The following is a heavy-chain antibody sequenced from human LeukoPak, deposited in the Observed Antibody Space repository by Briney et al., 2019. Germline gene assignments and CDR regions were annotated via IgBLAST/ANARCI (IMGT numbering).Heavy chain of an antibody. CDR1: GYSITSAYY. CDR3: ARVARCTSCFDVDY. Sequence: SETLSLTCTVSGYSITSAYYWGWIRQPPGKGLERIGSFFLKGSTYYNPSLKSRVTISVDTSKNQFSLTLSSVTAADTAVYYCARVARCTSCFDVDYWGQGTLFTVSS. CDR2: FFLKGST. D-gene: IGHD2-2*01. J-gene: IGHJ4*02. V-gene: IGHV4-38-2*02.